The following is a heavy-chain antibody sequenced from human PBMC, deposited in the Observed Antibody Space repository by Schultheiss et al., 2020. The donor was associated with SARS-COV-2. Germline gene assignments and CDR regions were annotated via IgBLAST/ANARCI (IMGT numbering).Heavy chain of an antibody. CDR3: ASRGYFGYYYYGMDV. J-gene: IGHJ6*02. Sequence: GGSLRLSCAASGFTFSSNCMNWVRQAPGKGLEWVSVIYSGGSTYYADSVKGRFTISRDNSKNTLYLQMNSLRAEDTAVYYCASRGYFGYYYYGMDVWGQGTTVTVSS. D-gene: IGHD3-22*01. CDR1: GFTFSSNC. V-gene: IGHV3-53*01. CDR2: IYSGGST.